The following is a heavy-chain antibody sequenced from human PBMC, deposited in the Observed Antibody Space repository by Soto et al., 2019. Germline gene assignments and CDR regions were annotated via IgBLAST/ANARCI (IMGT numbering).Heavy chain of an antibody. V-gene: IGHV4-31*11. CDR3: ARSYGSGNYYGVPSNWFDP. D-gene: IGHD3-10*01. Sequence: SETLSLTCAVAGGSIRSSTYYWNWIRQHPGNGLEWIGYIYHSGSTYYNPSLESRVSISLDASKNNFSLKLSSVTAADTAVYFCARSYGSGNYYGVPSNWFDPWGPGTQVTVSS. CDR2: IYHSGST. CDR1: GGSIRSSTYY. J-gene: IGHJ5*02.